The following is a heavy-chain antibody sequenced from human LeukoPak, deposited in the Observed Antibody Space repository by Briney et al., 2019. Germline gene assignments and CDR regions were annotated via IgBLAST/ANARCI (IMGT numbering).Heavy chain of an antibody. D-gene: IGHD4/OR15-4a*01. V-gene: IGHV3-23*01. CDR2: IHGGGERT. Sequence: GGSLRLSCEASGFTFRNFAMSWVRQAPGKGLAWVSAIHGGGERTYYADSVKGRFTISRDNSKNTLYLQLSSLRVEDTAVYYCAKDPRSYGGHHFDAWGQSILVTVSS. CDR3: AKDPRSYGGHHFDA. J-gene: IGHJ4*02. CDR1: GFTFRNFA.